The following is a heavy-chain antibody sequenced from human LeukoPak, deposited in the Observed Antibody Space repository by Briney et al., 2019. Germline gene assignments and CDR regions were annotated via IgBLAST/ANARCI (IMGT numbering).Heavy chain of an antibody. Sequence: ASVKVSCKTSGYTFTANYMQWVRQAPGQGLEWMGWLNPNSGATKYAQKFQGRVTMTRDTSINTAYMELSRLTSDDTAVYYCAREFGDGRDYWGQGTLVTVSS. CDR3: AREFGDGRDY. V-gene: IGHV1-2*02. J-gene: IGHJ4*02. D-gene: IGHD3-10*01. CDR1: GYTFTANY. CDR2: LNPNSGAT.